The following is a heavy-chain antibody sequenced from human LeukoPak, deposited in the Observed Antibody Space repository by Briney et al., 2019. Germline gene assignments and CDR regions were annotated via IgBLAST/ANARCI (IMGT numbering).Heavy chain of an antibody. CDR1: GGSISSYY. Sequence: PSETLSLTCTVSGGSISSYYWSWIRQPPGKGLEWIAYIYYSGSTNYNPSLKSRVTMSVDTSKNQFSLKLSSVTAADTAVYYCARVISYYYYYMDVWGKGTTVTISS. CDR2: IYYSGST. V-gene: IGHV4-59*12. CDR3: ARVISYYYYYMDV. J-gene: IGHJ6*03.